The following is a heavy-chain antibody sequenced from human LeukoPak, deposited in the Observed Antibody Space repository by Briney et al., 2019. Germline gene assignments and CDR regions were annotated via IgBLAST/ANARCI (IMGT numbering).Heavy chain of an antibody. J-gene: IGHJ4*02. D-gene: IGHD6-19*01. V-gene: IGHV3-64*04. CDR1: GFTFSSYA. Sequence: GGSLRLSCSASGFTFSSYAMHWVRQAPGKGLEYVSAISSNGGSTYYADSVKGRFTISRDNSKNTMSLQMNSLRAEDTALYYCARGKGIAVSSFDSWGQGTLVTVSS. CDR2: ISSNGGST. CDR3: ARGKGIAVSSFDS.